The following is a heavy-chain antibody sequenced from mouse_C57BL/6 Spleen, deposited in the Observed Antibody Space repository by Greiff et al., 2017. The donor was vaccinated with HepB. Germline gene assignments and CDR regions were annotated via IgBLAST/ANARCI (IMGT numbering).Heavy chain of an antibody. V-gene: IGHV1-64*01. CDR2: IHPNSGST. D-gene: IGHD2-1*01. CDR1: GYTFTSYW. CDR3: ARRLLYGNYVEAMDY. Sequence: VQLQQPGAELVKPGASVKLSCKASGYTFTSYWMHWVKQRPGQGLEWIGMIHPNSGSTNYNEKFKSKATLTVDKSSSTAYMQLSSLTSEDSAVYYYARRLLYGNYVEAMDYWGQGTSVTVSS. J-gene: IGHJ4*01.